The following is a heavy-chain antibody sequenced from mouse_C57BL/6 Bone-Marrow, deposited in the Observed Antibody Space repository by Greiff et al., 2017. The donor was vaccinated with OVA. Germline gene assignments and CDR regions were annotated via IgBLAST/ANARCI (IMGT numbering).Heavy chain of an antibody. V-gene: IGHV1-82*01. CDR2: IYPGDGDT. Sequence: QVQLQQSGPELVKPGASVKISCKASGYAFSSSWMNWVKQRPGKGLEWIGRIYPGDGDTNYNGKFKGKATLTADKSSSTAYMQLSSLTSEDSAVYFCARCHYSRVTTEYFDVWGTGTTVTVSS. CDR1: GYAFSSSW. J-gene: IGHJ1*03. CDR3: ARCHYSRVTTEYFDV. D-gene: IGHD2-1*01.